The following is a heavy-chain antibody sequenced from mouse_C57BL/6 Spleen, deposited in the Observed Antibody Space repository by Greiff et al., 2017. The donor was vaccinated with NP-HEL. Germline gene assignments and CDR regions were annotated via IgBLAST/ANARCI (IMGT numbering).Heavy chain of an antibody. CDR3: ARHVVYYRNPYYCDY. J-gene: IGHJ2*01. CDR2: FYPGSGSI. V-gene: IGHV1-62-2*01. D-gene: IGHD2-1*01. Sequence: QVQLQQSGAELVKPGASVKLSCKASGYTFTEYTIHWVKQRSGQGLEWIGRFYPGSGSIKYNAKFKDKATLTAAKSSSTVYMDLSNLTSEDSAVYFCARHVVYYRNPYYCDYWGQGTTLTVSS. CDR1: GYTFTEYT.